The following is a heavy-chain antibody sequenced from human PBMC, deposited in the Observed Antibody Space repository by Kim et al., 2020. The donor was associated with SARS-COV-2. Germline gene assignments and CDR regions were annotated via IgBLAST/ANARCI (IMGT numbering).Heavy chain of an antibody. CDR3: AKGVTNSGFDY. Sequence: GGSLRLSCAASGFTFDTSPMGWVRQAPGKGLEWVSRISWDGTRTYYADSVKGRVTMSSDKSKNTVYLHMNSLRVEDTAVYYCAKGVTNSGFDYWGQGTQVRLL. V-gene: IGHV3-23*01. D-gene: IGHD4-17*01. J-gene: IGHJ4*02. CDR2: ISWDGTRT. CDR1: GFTFDTSP.